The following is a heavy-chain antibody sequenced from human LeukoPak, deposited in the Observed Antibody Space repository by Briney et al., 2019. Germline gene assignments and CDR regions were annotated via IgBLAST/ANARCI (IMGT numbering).Heavy chain of an antibody. J-gene: IGHJ6*02. CDR1: GFTLSSYS. CDR2: ISSSSSYI. V-gene: IGHV3-21*01. Sequence: GGSLRLSCAASGFTLSSYSMNWVRQAPGKGLEWVSSISSSSSYIYYADSVKGRFTISRDDAKNSLYLQMNSLRAEDTAVYYCARDRRIAVAGYYYYGMDVWGQGTTVTVSS. CDR3: ARDRRIAVAGYYYYGMDV. D-gene: IGHD6-19*01.